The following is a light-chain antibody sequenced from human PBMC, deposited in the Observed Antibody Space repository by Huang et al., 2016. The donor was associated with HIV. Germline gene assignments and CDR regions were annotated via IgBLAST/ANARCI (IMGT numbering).Light chain of an antibody. CDR3: QQYADWPYT. V-gene: IGKV3-15*01. J-gene: IGKJ2*01. CDR2: DTS. Sequence: EFVMTQSPATLSVSPGERATLSCRASQGVSGHLAWYQQKPGQAPRLLIYDTSTRATGIPARFSGSGSGTEFTLTISSLQSEDFAVYYCQQYADWPYTFGQGTKVETK. CDR1: QGVSGH.